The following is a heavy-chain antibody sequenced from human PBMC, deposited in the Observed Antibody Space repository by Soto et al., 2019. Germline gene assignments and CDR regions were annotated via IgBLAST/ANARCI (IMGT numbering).Heavy chain of an antibody. Sequence: SETLSLTCSVSGGSISPYYWTWIRQSPGKGLEWIGFISYSGSTSYNPSLKSRVTISVDTSKSQFSLKLNSVTAADTAVYYCARYSGTYYVYWGQGTLVTVSS. CDR1: GGSISPYY. J-gene: IGHJ4*02. D-gene: IGHD1-26*01. CDR3: ARYSGTYYVY. V-gene: IGHV4-59*01. CDR2: ISYSGST.